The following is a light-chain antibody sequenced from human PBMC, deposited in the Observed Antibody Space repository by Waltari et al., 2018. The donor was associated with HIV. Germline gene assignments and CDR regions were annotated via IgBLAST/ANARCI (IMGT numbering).Light chain of an antibody. CDR1: QSVSSSY. CDR3: QQYASTPPNT. J-gene: IGKJ3*01. V-gene: IGKV3-20*01. Sequence: EIVLTQSPGTLSLSPGERATLSCRASQSVSSSYLAWYQQKPGQAPRLLIYGTSSRATGIPDRFSGSGSGIDFTLTISRLEPEDFAVYYCQQYASTPPNTFGPGTKVDLK. CDR2: GTS.